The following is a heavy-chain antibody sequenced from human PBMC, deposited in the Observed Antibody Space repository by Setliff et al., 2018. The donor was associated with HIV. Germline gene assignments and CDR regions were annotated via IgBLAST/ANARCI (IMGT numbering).Heavy chain of an antibody. Sequence: PSETLSLTCTVSGGSISSECYYWSWIRQHPGKGLEWIGYIYYSGNTYYSPSLKSRLTISVDTSKNQFSLKLRSVTAADTAVYYCVRAEYSSSSDWFAPWGQGALVTVSS. CDR3: VRAEYSSSSDWFAP. V-gene: IGHV4-31*03. CDR2: IYYSGNT. CDR1: GGSISSECYY. J-gene: IGHJ5*02. D-gene: IGHD6-6*01.